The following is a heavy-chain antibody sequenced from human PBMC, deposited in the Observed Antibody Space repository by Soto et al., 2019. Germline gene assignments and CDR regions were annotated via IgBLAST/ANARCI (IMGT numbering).Heavy chain of an antibody. CDR2: ISYDGNNK. CDR3: ARDLRYSSSSHYYYGMDV. CDR1: GFTFSSYA. D-gene: IGHD6-6*01. V-gene: IGHV3-30-3*01. Sequence: QVQLVESGGGVVQPGRSLRLSCAASGFTFSSYAMHWVRQAPGKGLEWVAVISYDGNNKYYADSVKGRVTISRDNSKNTLYLQMNSLRAEDTAVYYCARDLRYSSSSHYYYGMDVWGQGTTVTVSS. J-gene: IGHJ6*02.